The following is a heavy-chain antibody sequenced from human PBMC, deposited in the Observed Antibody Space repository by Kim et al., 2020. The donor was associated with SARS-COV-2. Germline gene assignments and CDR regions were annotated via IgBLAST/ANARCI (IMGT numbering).Heavy chain of an antibody. Sequence: GGSLRLSCAASGFTFSSYAMHWVRQAPGKGLEWVAVISYDGSNKYYADSVKGRFTISRDNSKNTLYLQMNSLRAEDTAVYYCARDVLMIVVAPQAFDIWG. V-gene: IGHV3-30*04. CDR3: ARDVLMIVVAPQAFDI. D-gene: IGHD3-22*01. J-gene: IGHJ3*02. CDR1: GFTFSSYA. CDR2: ISYDGSNK.